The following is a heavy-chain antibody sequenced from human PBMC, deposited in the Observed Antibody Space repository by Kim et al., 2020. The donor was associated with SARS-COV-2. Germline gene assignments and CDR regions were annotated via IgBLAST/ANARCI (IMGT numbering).Heavy chain of an antibody. V-gene: IGHV4-31*02. CDR3: ARDGQH. J-gene: IGHJ1*01. CDR2: YSRGST. Sequence: YSRGSTYYNPSLKGRVTIYVDTSKNQFSLKLNSVTAADTAVYYCARDGQHWGQGTLVTVSS.